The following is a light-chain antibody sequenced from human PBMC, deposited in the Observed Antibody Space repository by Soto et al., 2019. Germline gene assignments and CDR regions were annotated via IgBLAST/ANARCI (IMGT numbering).Light chain of an antibody. CDR3: HQRSNWPLT. Sequence: EIVLTQSPATLSLSPGERVTLSCRASQSVNSYLAWYQQKPGQAPRLLIFDASNRATGIPARFSGSGSGTDFTLTISSLEPEDFAVYYCHQRSNWPLTFGGGTKVEIK. CDR1: QSVNSY. V-gene: IGKV3-11*01. J-gene: IGKJ4*01. CDR2: DAS.